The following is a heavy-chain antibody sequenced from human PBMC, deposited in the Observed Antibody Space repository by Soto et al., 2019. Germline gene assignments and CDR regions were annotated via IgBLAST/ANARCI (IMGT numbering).Heavy chain of an antibody. Sequence: PSETLSLTYAVAGDSIKTETCWSWLRQLPGTGLEWIGEIKHTGDANANPALRSRVSMSVDRTKNQFFLNLRSVSAADTAVYFCAREGRLPWFESWGQGTLVTVS. CDR1: GDSIKTETC. CDR2: IKHTGDA. J-gene: IGHJ5*01. V-gene: IGHV4-4*02. CDR3: AREGRLPWFES.